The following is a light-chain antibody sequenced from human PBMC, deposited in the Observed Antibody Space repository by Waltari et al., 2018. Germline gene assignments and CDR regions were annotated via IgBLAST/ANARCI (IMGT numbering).Light chain of an antibody. J-gene: IGLJ2*01. CDR3: NSRDTSAYRLVI. Sequence: SSELTQDPTVSVALGQTVRITCQGDSLRSFYASWYQQKPRQAPLRVIYGKNNRPAGIPDRFSGSRSGDTAFLTITGAQAEDEADYHCNSRDTSAYRLVIFGVGTKLTVL. V-gene: IGLV3-19*01. CDR2: GKN. CDR1: SLRSFY.